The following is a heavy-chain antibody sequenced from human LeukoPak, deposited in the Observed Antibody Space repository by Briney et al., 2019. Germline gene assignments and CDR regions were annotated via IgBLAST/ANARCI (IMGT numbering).Heavy chain of an antibody. J-gene: IGHJ4*02. CDR1: GFTFSSYA. CDR2: ISYDGSNK. D-gene: IGHD3-3*01. CDR3: ARGENYDFWSGFDY. Sequence: GGSLRLSCAASGFTFSSYAMHWVRQAPGKGLEWVAVISYDGSNKYYADSVKDRFTISRDNSKNTLYLQMNSLRAEDTAVYYCARGENYDFWSGFDYWGQGTLVTVSS. V-gene: IGHV3-30-3*01.